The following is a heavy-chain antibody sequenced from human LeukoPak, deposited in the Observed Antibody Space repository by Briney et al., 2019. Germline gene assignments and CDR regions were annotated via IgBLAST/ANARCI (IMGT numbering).Heavy chain of an antibody. Sequence: GGSLRLSCAASGFTFSNYGMHWVRQAPGQGLEWVAVISYDGSNKYYADSGKGRFTISRDNSRNTLYLQMNSLRAEDTAVHHCVKDVDGSGYNPTGYFQHWGQGTLVTVSS. V-gene: IGHV3-30*18. CDR1: GFTFSNYG. D-gene: IGHD3-22*01. J-gene: IGHJ1*01. CDR3: VKDVDGSGYNPTGYFQH. CDR2: ISYDGSNK.